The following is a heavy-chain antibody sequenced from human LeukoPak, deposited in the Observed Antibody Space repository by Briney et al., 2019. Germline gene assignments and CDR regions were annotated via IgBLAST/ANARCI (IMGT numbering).Heavy chain of an antibody. D-gene: IGHD4-17*01. CDR2: ISAYNGNT. Sequence: ASVKVSCKASGYTFTSYGISWVRQAPGQGLEWMGWISAYNGNTNYAQKLQGRVTMTTDTPTSTAYMELRSLRSDDTAVYYCARLNPRYGDYGAGGAFDIWGQGTMVTVSS. CDR1: GYTFTSYG. J-gene: IGHJ3*02. V-gene: IGHV1-18*01. CDR3: ARLNPRYGDYGAGGAFDI.